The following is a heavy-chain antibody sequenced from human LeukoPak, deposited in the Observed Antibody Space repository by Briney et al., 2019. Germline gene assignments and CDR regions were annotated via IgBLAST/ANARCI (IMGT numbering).Heavy chain of an antibody. D-gene: IGHD3-22*01. CDR3: ARDYYDSSGYYGNFDY. CDR2: ISYSGST. CDR1: GGSISSSRYY. Sequence: SETLSLTCTVSGGSISSSRYYWGWIRQPPGKGLEWIGSISYSGSTYYNPSLKSRVTISVDTSKNQFSLKLSSVTAADTAVYYCARDYYDSSGYYGNFDYWGQGTLVTVSS. J-gene: IGHJ4*02. V-gene: IGHV4-39*07.